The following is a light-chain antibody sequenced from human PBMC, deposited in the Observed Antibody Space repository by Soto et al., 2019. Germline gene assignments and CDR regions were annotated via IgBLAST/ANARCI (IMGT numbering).Light chain of an antibody. CDR2: WAS. Sequence: DIVMTQSPDSLAVSLGERATINCKSSQSVLKSSNNKHYLAWYQQKPGQPPKLLIYWASTRESGVPDRFSGSGSGTDFNLTITSLQAEDVAVYYCQQYYTTPQSFGQGTKVEIK. V-gene: IGKV4-1*01. CDR3: QQYYTTPQS. J-gene: IGKJ1*01. CDR1: QSVLKSSNNKHY.